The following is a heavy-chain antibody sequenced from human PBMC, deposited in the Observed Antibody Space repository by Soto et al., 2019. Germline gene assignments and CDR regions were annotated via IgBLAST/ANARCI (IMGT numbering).Heavy chain of an antibody. CDR3: ARDDTTGLFDF. D-gene: IGHD4-17*01. Sequence: ASETLSLTCSVSTGSMRTYYWTWIRQSPGEGLEWIGQISHTGRTKYNPSLESRVTISVDTSRKQFSLKLTSVTAADTALYYCARDDTTGLFDFWGQGTLVTVSS. V-gene: IGHV4-59*01. CDR2: ISHTGRT. CDR1: TGSMRTYY. J-gene: IGHJ4*02.